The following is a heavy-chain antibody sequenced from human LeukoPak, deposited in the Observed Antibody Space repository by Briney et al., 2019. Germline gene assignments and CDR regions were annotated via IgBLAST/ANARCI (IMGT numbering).Heavy chain of an antibody. CDR2: ISQGT. D-gene: IGHD6-19*01. CDR1: GFTFSDYA. Sequence: GGSLRLSCAASGFTFSDYAMNWVRQAPGKGLEWVSTISQGTYYVDSVKGRFTISRDNSKNTLYLQMHSLRAGGTAVYYCASSWTIAVAGRKYYFQYWGQGTLVTVSS. CDR3: ASSWTIAVAGRKYYFQY. V-gene: IGHV3-23*01. J-gene: IGHJ4*02.